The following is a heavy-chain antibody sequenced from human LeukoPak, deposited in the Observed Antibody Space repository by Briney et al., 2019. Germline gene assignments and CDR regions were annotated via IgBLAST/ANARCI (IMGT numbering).Heavy chain of an antibody. J-gene: IGHJ3*02. V-gene: IGHV3-23*01. CDR2: ITGSGSTT. CDR3: AKAGNCGNYCAFDI. D-gene: IGHD1-26*01. Sequence: QPGGSLRLSCAASGFTFSNYAMSWVRQAPGKGLDWVSAITGSGSTTYYADSVKGRFTISRDNSKNTVYLQMHSLRVEDTAIYYCAKAGNCGNYCAFDIWGQGTMVTVSS. CDR1: GFTFSNYA.